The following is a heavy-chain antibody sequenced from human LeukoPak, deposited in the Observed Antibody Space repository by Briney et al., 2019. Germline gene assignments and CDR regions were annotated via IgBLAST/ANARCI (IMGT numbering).Heavy chain of an antibody. CDR1: GGTFISYA. Sequence: ASVKVSCKASGGTFISYAISWVRQAPGQGLEWMGGIIPIFGTANYAQKFQGRVTITTDESTSTAYMELSSLRSEDTAVYYCARGSPVEMATADAFDIWGQGTMVTVSS. J-gene: IGHJ3*02. V-gene: IGHV1-69*05. CDR3: ARGSPVEMATADAFDI. D-gene: IGHD5-24*01. CDR2: IIPIFGTA.